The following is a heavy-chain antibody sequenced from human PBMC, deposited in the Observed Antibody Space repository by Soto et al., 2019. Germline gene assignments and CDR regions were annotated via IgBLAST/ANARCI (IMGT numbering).Heavy chain of an antibody. CDR3: AKDRGYCSGGSCYSEPY. D-gene: IGHD2-15*01. J-gene: IGHJ4*02. CDR2: ISGSGGST. V-gene: IGHV3-53*02. CDR1: GFTVSSNY. Sequence: EVQLVETGGGLIQPGGSLRLSCAASGFTVSSNYMSWVRQAPGKGLEWVSVISGSGGSTYYADSVKGRFTISRDNSKNTLYLQMNSLRAEDTAVYYCAKDRGYCSGGSCYSEPYWGQGTLVTVSS.